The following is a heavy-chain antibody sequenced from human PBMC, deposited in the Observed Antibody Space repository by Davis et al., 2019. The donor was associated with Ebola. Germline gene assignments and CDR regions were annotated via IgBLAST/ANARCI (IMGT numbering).Heavy chain of an antibody. CDR1: GYTFSGYY. CDR3: ARGNDFWSGYYMGYYFDY. Sequence: ASVKVSCKASGYTFSGYYINWVRQAPGQGLEWMGRVNPYSGGTNYAQKFQARVTMTRDTSTSTVYMELSSLRSEDTAVYYCARGNDFWSGYYMGYYFDYWGQGTLVTVSS. CDR2: VNPYSGGT. D-gene: IGHD3-3*01. V-gene: IGHV1-2*06. J-gene: IGHJ4*02.